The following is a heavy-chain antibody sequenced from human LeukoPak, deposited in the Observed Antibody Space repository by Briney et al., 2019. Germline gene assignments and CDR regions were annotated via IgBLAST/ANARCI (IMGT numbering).Heavy chain of an antibody. CDR3: ARGVKRWIQLWLYFDY. CDR1: GGSFSGYY. CDR2: INHSGST. J-gene: IGHJ4*02. D-gene: IGHD5-18*01. V-gene: IGHV4-34*01. Sequence: PSETLSLTCAVYGGSFSGYYWSWIRQPPGKGLEWIGEINHSGSTNYNPSLKSRVTISVDTSKNQFSLKLSSVTAADTAVYYCARGVKRWIQLWLYFDYWGQGTLVTVSS.